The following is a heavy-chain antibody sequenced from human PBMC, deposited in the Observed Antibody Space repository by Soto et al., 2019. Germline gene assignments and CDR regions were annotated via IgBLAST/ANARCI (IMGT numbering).Heavy chain of an antibody. V-gene: IGHV1-18*01. CDR3: AREGVAPYYFYGMDV. CDR1: GYTFTRSG. CDR2: ISTYNGDT. D-gene: IGHD5-12*01. Sequence: QVQLVQSGAEVKKPGASVKVSCKASGYTFTRSGISWVRQAPGQGLEWMGWISTYNGDTNYAQTFQGRVTMTTDTATNTVHMEVRSLRSDDTPVYYCAREGVAPYYFYGMDVWGQGTPVTVSS. J-gene: IGHJ6*02.